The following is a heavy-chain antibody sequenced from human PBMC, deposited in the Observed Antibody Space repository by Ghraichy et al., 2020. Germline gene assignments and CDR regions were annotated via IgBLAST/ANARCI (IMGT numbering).Heavy chain of an antibody. Sequence: SETLSLTCTVSGGSISSYYWSWIRQPPGKGLEWIGYIYYSGSTNYNPSLKSRVTISVDTSKNQFSLKLSSVTAADTAVYYCASNMAGTTYYYYYGMDVWGQGTTVTVSS. D-gene: IGHD1-7*01. V-gene: IGHV4-59*01. J-gene: IGHJ6*02. CDR3: ASNMAGTTYYYYYGMDV. CDR1: GGSISSYY. CDR2: IYYSGST.